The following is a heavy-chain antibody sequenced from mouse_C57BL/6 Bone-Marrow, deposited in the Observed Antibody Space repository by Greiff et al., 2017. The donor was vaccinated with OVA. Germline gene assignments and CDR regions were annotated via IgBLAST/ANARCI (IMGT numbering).Heavy chain of an antibody. D-gene: IGHD2-4*01. V-gene: IGHV14-4*01. CDR2: IDPENGDT. CDR1: GFNITDDY. Sequence: EVQLQQSGAELVRPGASVKLSCTASGFNITDDYMHWVKQRPEQGLEWIGWIDPENGDTEYASKFQGKATITADTSSNTAYLQLSSLTSEDTGVYDGTTGDYDDVWDFDVWGTGTTVTVSS. CDR3: TTGDYDDVWDFDV. J-gene: IGHJ1*03.